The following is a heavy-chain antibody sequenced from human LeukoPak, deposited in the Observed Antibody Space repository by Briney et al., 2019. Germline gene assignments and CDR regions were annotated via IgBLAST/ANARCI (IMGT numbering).Heavy chain of an antibody. J-gene: IGHJ4*02. D-gene: IGHD3-22*01. Sequence: GGSLRLSCAASGFTFSNAWMSWVRQAPGKGLEWVGRIKSKTDGGTTDYAAPVKGRFTISRDDSKNTLYLQMNSLKTEDTAVYYCTTSYYYDSSGYTDYWGQGTLVTVSS. V-gene: IGHV3-15*01. CDR1: GFTFSNAW. CDR2: IKSKTDGGTT. CDR3: TTSYYYDSSGYTDY.